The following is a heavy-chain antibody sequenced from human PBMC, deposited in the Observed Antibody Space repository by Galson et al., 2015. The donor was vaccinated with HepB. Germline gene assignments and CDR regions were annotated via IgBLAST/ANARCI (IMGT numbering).Heavy chain of an antibody. CDR1: GFTFSTYS. D-gene: IGHD3-3*01. J-gene: IGHJ6*02. CDR2: ISSTSSTI. V-gene: IGHV3-48*02. CDR3: ARDLSEYDFWSGYYYPYYGMDV. Sequence: SLRLSCAPSGFTFSTYSMNWVRQAPGKGLEWVSYISSTSSTIYYADSVKGRFTISRDNAQSSLYLQMNSLRDEDTAVYYCARDLSEYDFWSGYYYPYYGMDVWGQGTTVTVSS.